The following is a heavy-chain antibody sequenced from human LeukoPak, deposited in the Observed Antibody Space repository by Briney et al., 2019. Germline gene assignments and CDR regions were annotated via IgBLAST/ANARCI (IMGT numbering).Heavy chain of an antibody. J-gene: IGHJ4*02. CDR1: GGSISSGGYY. Sequence: SETLSLTCTVSGGSISSGGYYWSWIRQPPGKGLEWIGYIYHSGSTYYNPSLKSRVTISVDRSKNQFSLKLSSVTAADTAVYYCARSVTLLWFGELLDSPLDYWGQGTLVTVSS. CDR2: IYHSGST. D-gene: IGHD3-10*01. V-gene: IGHV4-30-2*01. CDR3: ARSVTLLWFGELLDSPLDY.